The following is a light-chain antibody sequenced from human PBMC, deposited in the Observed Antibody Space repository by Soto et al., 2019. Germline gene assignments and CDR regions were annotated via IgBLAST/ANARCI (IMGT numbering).Light chain of an antibody. CDR1: QSVSRW. Sequence: DIQMTQSPSTLSESEGDRVTITCRASQSVSRWLAWYQQKPGKAPKLLIYKASTLESGVPSRFSGSGSGTEVTLAISSLQPDDSATYYCQQYNDNWTFGQGTKVDIK. CDR3: QQYNDNWT. CDR2: KAS. V-gene: IGKV1-5*03. J-gene: IGKJ1*01.